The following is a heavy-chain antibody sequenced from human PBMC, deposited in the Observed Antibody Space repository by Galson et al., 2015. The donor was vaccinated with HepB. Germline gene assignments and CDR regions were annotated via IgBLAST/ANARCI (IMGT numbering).Heavy chain of an antibody. CDR3: ARDSSPALVTPFDAFDI. Sequence: QSGAEVKKPGESLRISCKASGYTFTSYGISWVRQAPGQGLEWMGWISAYNGNTNYAQKLQGRVTMTTDTSTSTAYMELRSLRSDDTAVYYCARDSSPALVTPFDAFDIWGQGTMVTVSS. CDR1: GYTFTSYG. V-gene: IGHV1-18*01. D-gene: IGHD3-9*01. CDR2: ISAYNGNT. J-gene: IGHJ3*02.